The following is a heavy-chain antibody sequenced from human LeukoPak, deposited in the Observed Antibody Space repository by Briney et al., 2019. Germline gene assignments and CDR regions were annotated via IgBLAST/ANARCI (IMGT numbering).Heavy chain of an antibody. V-gene: IGHV3-23*01. J-gene: IGHJ4*02. CDR3: AKPLEKYTYGGNFDY. D-gene: IGHD4-23*01. CDR1: GFTFSSYA. Sequence: GGSLRLSCEASGFTFSSYAVSWVRQAPGKGLAWVSVISSSADSTYYADTVKGRFTISRGNSKNTLFLQMNSLRAEDTAVYYCAKPLEKYTYGGNFDYWGQGILVTVSS. CDR2: ISSSADST.